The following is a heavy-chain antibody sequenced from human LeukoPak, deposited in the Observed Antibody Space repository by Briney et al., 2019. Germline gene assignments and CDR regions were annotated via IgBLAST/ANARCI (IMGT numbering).Heavy chain of an antibody. D-gene: IGHD1-7*01. V-gene: IGHV3-21*05. CDR3: ARDLVRHELYYYYYYMDV. J-gene: IGHJ6*03. Sequence: PGGSLRLSCAASGFTFSTYSMNWVRQAPGKGLEWVSYITSSSSYIYYADSVKGRFTISRDSAKNSLYLQMNSLRAEDTAVYYCARDLVRHELYYYYYYMDVWGKGTTVTVSS. CDR1: GFTFSTYS. CDR2: ITSSSSYI.